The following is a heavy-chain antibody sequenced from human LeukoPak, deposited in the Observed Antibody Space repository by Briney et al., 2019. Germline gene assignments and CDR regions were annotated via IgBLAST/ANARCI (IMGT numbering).Heavy chain of an antibody. CDR3: ARDRGSGWFPDDY. V-gene: IGHV1-2*02. CDR1: GYTFTDYY. J-gene: IGHJ4*02. D-gene: IGHD6-19*01. CDR2: INPNSGGT. Sequence: ASVKVSCKASGYTFTDYYVHWVRQAPGQGLEWMGWINPNSGGTNYAQKFQGRVTMTRDTSISTAYMELSRLRSDDTAVYYCARDRGSGWFPDDYWGQGTLVTVAS.